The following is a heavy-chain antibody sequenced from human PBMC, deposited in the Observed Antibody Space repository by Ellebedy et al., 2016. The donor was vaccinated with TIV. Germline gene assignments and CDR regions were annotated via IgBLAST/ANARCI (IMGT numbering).Heavy chain of an antibody. D-gene: IGHD3/OR15-3a*01. CDR1: GGSFSGYY. Sequence: SETLSLTXAVYGGSFSGYYWSWIRQPPGKGLEWIGEINHSGSTNYNPSLKSRVTISVDTSKNQFSLKLSSVTAADTAVYYCARESRTFGPHEAHYWGQGTLVTVSS. V-gene: IGHV4-34*01. J-gene: IGHJ4*02. CDR2: INHSGST. CDR3: ARESRTFGPHEAHY.